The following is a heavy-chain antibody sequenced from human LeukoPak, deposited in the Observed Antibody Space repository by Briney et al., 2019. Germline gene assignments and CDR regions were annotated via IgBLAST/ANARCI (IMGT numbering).Heavy chain of an antibody. D-gene: IGHD5-24*01. CDR2: IRSKAYGGTT. CDR3: KGYRGD. CDR1: GFTFGDYA. V-gene: IGHV3-49*03. Sequence: GGSLRLSCTASGFTFGDYAMRWFRQAPGKGVGWVGFIRSKAYGGTTEHAASVKGRFTISRDDSKSIAYLQMNSLKTEDTAVYYCKGYRGDWGQGTLVTVSS. J-gene: IGHJ4*02.